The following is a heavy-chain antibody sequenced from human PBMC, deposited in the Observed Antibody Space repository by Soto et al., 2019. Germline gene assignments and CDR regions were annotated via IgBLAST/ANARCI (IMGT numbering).Heavy chain of an antibody. D-gene: IGHD4-4*01. V-gene: IGHV3-9*01. CDR3: AKDIGDYSNHFDY. CDR2: ISWNSGSI. Sequence: GGSLRLSCAASGFTFDDYAMHWVRQAPGKGLEWVSGISWNSGSIGYADSVKGRFTISRDNAKNSLYLQMNSLRAEDTALYYCAKDIGDYSNHFDYWGQGTLVTVSS. J-gene: IGHJ4*02. CDR1: GFTFDDYA.